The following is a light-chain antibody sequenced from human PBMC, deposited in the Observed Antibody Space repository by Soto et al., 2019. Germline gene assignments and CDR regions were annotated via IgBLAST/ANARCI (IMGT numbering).Light chain of an antibody. V-gene: IGKV3-11*01. CDR3: QQRNIWPPVT. J-gene: IGKJ5*01. CDR2: GAF. CDR1: PSVTNY. Sequence: PGERAPLSCSASPSVTNYLACYQQKPGQPPRLLIYGAFNRAAGIPARFSGSGSGTDFTLTISSLEPEDSAVYYCQQRNIWPPVTFGQGTRLEIK.